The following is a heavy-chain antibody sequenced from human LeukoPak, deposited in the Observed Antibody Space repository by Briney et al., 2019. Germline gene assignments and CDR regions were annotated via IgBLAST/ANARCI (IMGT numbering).Heavy chain of an antibody. D-gene: IGHD2-15*01. CDR1: GFSVSSDY. CDR2: IYSGGKT. CDR3: ARDLVVAGTYGFGN. Sequence: GGSLRLSCAASGFSVSSDYMSWVRQAPGKGLEWVSSIYSGGKTLYADSVKDRFTISRDNSENTLHLQMTSLRVEDAAMYYCARDLVVAGTYGFGNWGQGTLVTVSS. J-gene: IGHJ4*02. V-gene: IGHV3-66*01.